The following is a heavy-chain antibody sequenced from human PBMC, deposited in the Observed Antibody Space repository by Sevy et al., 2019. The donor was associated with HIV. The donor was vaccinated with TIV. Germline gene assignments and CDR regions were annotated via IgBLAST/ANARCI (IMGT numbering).Heavy chain of an antibody. CDR3: AKGYYYDSSGYYY. CDR1: GFTFSSYA. Sequence: GGSLRLSCAASGFTFSSYAMSWVRQAPGKGLEWVSDITDSGGSTNYADSVKGRFAISRDSSKNTLYLQMNSLRAEDMAVYYCAKGYYYDSSGYYYWGQGTLVTVSS. D-gene: IGHD3-22*01. J-gene: IGHJ4*02. CDR2: ITDSGGST. V-gene: IGHV3-23*01.